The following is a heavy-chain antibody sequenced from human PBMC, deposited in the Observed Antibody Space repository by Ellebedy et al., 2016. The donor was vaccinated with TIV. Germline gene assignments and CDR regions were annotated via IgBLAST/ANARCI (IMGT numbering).Heavy chain of an antibody. CDR1: GDSLSRSSYY. D-gene: IGHD3-9*01. V-gene: IGHV4-39*07. CDR2: IYYSGDT. Sequence: PSETLSLTCTVSGDSLSRSSYYWGWFRQPPGKGLEWIGNIYYSGDTDYNPSLKSRVTMSVDTSKNQFSLSLTSVTAADTAVYFCAREGYDILTGYNSGMDVWGQGTTVTVSS. J-gene: IGHJ6*02. CDR3: AREGYDILTGYNSGMDV.